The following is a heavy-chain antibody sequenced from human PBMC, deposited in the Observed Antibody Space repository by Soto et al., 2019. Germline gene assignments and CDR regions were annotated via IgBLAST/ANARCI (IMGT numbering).Heavy chain of an antibody. Sequence: PQPRRLTYSVSGGTLRSYHRSWIRQPAGKGLERIVRSYSTGNTNYNPSLKSRVTVSIDTSKNQFFLRLNSVTAADSAVDYCAREYGDN. CDR2: SYSTGNT. V-gene: IGHV4-4*07. CDR1: GGTLRSYH. J-gene: IGHJ5*01. CDR3: AREYGDN. D-gene: IGHD3-10*01.